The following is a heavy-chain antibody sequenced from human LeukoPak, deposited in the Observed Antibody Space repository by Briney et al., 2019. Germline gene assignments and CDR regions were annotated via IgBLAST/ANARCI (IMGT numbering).Heavy chain of an antibody. Sequence: GASVKVSCKASGYTFTKYGLSWVRQAPGQGLEWMGWISAYNGNTNYAQKLQGRVTITTDTSTSTAFMELRSLRSEDTAVYYCARDNSVGDIAWWFDPWGQGTLVTVSS. J-gene: IGHJ5*02. D-gene: IGHD3-16*02. CDR1: GYTFTKYG. CDR2: ISAYNGNT. V-gene: IGHV1-18*01. CDR3: ARDNSVGDIAWWFDP.